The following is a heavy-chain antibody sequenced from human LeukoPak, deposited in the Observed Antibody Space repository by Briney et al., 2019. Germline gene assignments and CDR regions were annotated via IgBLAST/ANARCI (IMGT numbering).Heavy chain of an antibody. D-gene: IGHD5-18*01. CDR2: IRKTASGGTT. CDR1: GLNFWDYA. Sequence: GGSLRLSCTASGLNFWDYAMSWFRQAPGKGLEGVSLIRKTASGGTTEYAASVEGRFTMSRDDSKSIAYLQMLSLKTEDTAVYYCSARIFTAIVRGSFDHWGQGILVTVSS. CDR3: SARIFTAIVRGSFDH. V-gene: IGHV3-49*03. J-gene: IGHJ4*02.